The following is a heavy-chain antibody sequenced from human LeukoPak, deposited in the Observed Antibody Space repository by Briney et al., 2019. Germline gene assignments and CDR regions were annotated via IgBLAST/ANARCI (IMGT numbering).Heavy chain of an antibody. CDR3: AGITVGIYYFDY. D-gene: IGHD4-23*01. Sequence: SETLSLTCTVSGGSISGGGYFWSWIRQHPGKGLEWIGHIYYSGTTYYNPSLKSRVTISVDTSRNQFSLKLSSVTAADTAVYYCAGITVGIYYFDYWGQGTLVTVSS. CDR1: GGSISGGGYF. V-gene: IGHV4-31*03. J-gene: IGHJ4*02. CDR2: IYYSGTT.